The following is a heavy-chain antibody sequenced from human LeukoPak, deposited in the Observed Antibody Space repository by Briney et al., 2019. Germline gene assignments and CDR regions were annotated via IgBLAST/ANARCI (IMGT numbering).Heavy chain of an antibody. Sequence: SETLSLTSTVSGGSTTINYSSSIPDPPGEGLEWIGYIYARGNTDYHPPLKSRVTISIDTSKNQFSLHLTSVTAADTAVYYCARHELAAAGFDYWGQGTLVSVSS. CDR1: GGSTTINY. D-gene: IGHD6-13*01. CDR3: ARHELAAAGFDY. J-gene: IGHJ4*02. CDR2: IYARGNT. V-gene: IGHV4-4*09.